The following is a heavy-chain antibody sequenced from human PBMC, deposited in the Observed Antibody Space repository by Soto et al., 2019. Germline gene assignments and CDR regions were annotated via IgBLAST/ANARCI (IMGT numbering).Heavy chain of an antibody. CDR1: GYTFTCYY. J-gene: IGHJ4*02. Sequence: ASVKVCCKASGYTFTCYYIHWVRQAPGQGLEWMGWINPNNGDTNYAQKFQGRVSMTRDTSTSTAYMELSSLRFDDTAVYYCARHSGYDYVFDYWGQGTLVTVS. CDR3: ARHSGYDYVFDY. CDR2: INPNNGDT. V-gene: IGHV1-2*02. D-gene: IGHD5-12*01.